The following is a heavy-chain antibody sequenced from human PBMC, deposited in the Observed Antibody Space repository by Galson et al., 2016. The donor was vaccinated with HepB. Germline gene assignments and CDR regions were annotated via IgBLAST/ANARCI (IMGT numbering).Heavy chain of an antibody. CDR3: ARGGSHNNYFDY. J-gene: IGHJ4*02. Sequence: SLRLSCAASGFTVSSNYMNWVRQPPGKGLEWVSFIHSGGGAYYTHSVKGRFTISTDNSKNTLYLQMNSLRAEDTAIYYCARGGSHNNYFDYWGQGTLVTVSS. V-gene: IGHV3-53*01. CDR1: GFTVSSNY. CDR2: IHSGGGA. D-gene: IGHD5-12*01.